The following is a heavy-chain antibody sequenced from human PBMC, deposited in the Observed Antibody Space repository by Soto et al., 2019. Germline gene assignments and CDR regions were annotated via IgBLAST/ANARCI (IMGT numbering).Heavy chain of an antibody. CDR2: IYYSGST. Sequence: SETLSLTCTVSGGSISSYYWSWTRQPPGKGLEWIGYIYYSGSTNYNPSLKSRVTIPVDTSKNQFSLKLSSVTAADTAVYYCARDRYSSSTPDYWGQGTLVTVSS. D-gene: IGHD6-6*01. V-gene: IGHV4-59*01. J-gene: IGHJ4*02. CDR1: GGSISSYY. CDR3: ARDRYSSSTPDY.